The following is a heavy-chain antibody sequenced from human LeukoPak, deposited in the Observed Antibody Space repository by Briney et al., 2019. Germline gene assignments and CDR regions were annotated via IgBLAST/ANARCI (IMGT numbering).Heavy chain of an antibody. CDR1: GASISSYY. V-gene: IGHV4-59*08. CDR3: ARQNGQLVNY. CDR2: VSDSGST. D-gene: IGHD6-6*01. J-gene: IGHJ4*02. Sequence: SETLSLTCTVSGASISSYYWSWIRQPPGKGLEWIGYVSDSGSTNYIPSLKSRVTISVDTSKNQFSLKLSSVTAADTAVYYCARQNGQLVNYWGQGILVTVSS.